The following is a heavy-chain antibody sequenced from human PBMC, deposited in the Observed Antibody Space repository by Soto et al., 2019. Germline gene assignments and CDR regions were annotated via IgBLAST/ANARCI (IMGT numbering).Heavy chain of an antibody. V-gene: IGHV3-11*04. CDR2: ISSSSDVI. CDR3: AKDLGSYLSPAFDY. D-gene: IGHD1-26*01. Sequence: GALILSGAGPGCTGSDYYLGWIRRDPGKGLEWVSYISSSSDVIYYADSVKRRFTISRDNAKNSLYLQMSSLRAEDTAVYFCAKDLGSYLSPAFDYWGLGTLVT. J-gene: IGHJ4*02. CDR1: GCTGSDYY.